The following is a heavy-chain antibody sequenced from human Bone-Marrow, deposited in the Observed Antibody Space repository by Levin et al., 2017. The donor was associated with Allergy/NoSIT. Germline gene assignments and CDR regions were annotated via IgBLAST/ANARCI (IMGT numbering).Heavy chain of an antibody. V-gene: IGHV5-51*01. J-gene: IGHJ4*02. Sequence: ASVKVSCKGSGYTFTSYWIGWVRQMPGKGLEWMGIIYPGDSDTRYSPSFQGHVTISADKSISTAYLQCSSLKASDTAMYYCARGGVSGSYSSYYFDYWGQGTLVTVSS. D-gene: IGHD1-26*01. CDR1: GYTFTSYW. CDR2: IYPGDSDT. CDR3: ARGGVSGSYSSYYFDY.